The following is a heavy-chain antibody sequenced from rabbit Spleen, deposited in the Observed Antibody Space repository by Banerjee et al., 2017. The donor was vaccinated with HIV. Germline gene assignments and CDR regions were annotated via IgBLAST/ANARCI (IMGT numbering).Heavy chain of an antibody. CDR1: GFSFSDRDV. J-gene: IGHJ4*01. CDR3: ARDAGSYAYIDGYFNL. Sequence: QEQLEESGGGLVKPEGSLTLTCKASGFSFSDRDVMCWVRQAPGKGLECIACIYAGSSGSTYYASWAKGRFTLSKTSSSTVDLKMTSLTAADTATYFCARDAGSYAYIDGYFNLWGQGTLVTVS. V-gene: IGHV1S45*01. D-gene: IGHD6-1*01. CDR2: IYAGSSGST.